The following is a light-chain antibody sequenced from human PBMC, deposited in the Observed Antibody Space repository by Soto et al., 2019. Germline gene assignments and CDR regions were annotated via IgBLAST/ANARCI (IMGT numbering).Light chain of an antibody. J-gene: IGKJ1*01. CDR3: QQYGSSPRT. Sequence: DIVLTQSPGTLSLSPGERATLSCRASQSVSSCYLSCYQQKPDQAHRLLIYGASRRATGIPDRFSGSGSGTDFTLTISSLEPEDFAVYYCQQYGSSPRTFGQGTKLEIK. CDR1: QSVSSCY. CDR2: GAS. V-gene: IGKV3-20*01.